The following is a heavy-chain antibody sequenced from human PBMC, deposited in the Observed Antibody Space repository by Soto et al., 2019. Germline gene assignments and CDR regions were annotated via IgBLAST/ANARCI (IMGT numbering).Heavy chain of an antibody. D-gene: IGHD2-8*01. V-gene: IGHV1-58*01. CDR3: AADATAWQQMVPSDY. Sequence: SVKVSCKASGFTFTSAAFQWVRQARGQRLEWIGWIAVGSGYTNYAQRFQDRVALTRDMSTATTYMELSRLTSEDTAIYYCAADATAWQQMVPSDYWGQGTLVTVS. CDR2: IAVGSGYT. CDR1: GFTFTSAA. J-gene: IGHJ4*02.